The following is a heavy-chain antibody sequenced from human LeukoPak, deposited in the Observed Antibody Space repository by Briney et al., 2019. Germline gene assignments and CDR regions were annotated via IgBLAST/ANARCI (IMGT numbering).Heavy chain of an antibody. J-gene: IGHJ6*03. Sequence: LETLSLTCTVSGYSISSGYYWGWIRQPPGKGLEWIGSIYHSGSTYYNPSLKSRVTISVDTSKNQFSLMLTSVTAADTAVYYCARQVSDYFYYYIDVWGEGTTVIVSS. CDR2: IYHSGST. V-gene: IGHV4-38-2*02. CDR3: ARQVSDYFYYYIDV. CDR1: GYSISSGYY.